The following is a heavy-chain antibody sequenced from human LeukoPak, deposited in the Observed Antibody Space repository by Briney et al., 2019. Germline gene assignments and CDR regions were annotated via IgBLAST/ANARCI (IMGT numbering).Heavy chain of an antibody. CDR2: IYRSGST. D-gene: IGHD2-2*01. CDR3: ARVFCSTTSCFDVAGFDY. V-gene: IGHV4-4*02. CDR1: GGSISSSNW. J-gene: IGHJ4*02. Sequence: PSGTLSLTCAVSGGSISSSNWWSWVRQPPGKGLEWIGEIYRSGSTNYNPSLKSRVTISVDKSKNQFSLKLSSVTAADTAVYYCARVFCSTTSCFDVAGFDYWGQGALVTVSS.